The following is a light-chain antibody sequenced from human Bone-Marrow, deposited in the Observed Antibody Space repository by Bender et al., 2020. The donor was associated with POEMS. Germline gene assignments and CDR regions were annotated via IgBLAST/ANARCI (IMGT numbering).Light chain of an antibody. V-gene: IGLV2-14*03. J-gene: IGLJ3*02. CDR2: GVS. CDR3: GSYAGGGVWV. CDR1: SSDVGDYNY. Sequence: QSALTQPASVSGSPGQSITISCTGTSSDVGDYNYVSWYQHHPGKAPKLIIYGVSHRPSGVSNRYSGSRSGDTASLTISGLQAEVEAVYYCGSYAGGGVWVFGGGTKLTVL.